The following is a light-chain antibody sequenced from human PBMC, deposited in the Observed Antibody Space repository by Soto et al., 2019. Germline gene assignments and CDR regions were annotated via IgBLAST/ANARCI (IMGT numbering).Light chain of an antibody. CDR1: QSVSSS. V-gene: IGKV3-11*01. CDR3: RQRSNWPRT. Sequence: EIVLTQSPATLSLSPGERATLSCRASQSVSSSLAWFQHKPGQAPRLLIYDASNRATGIPARFSGSGSGTDFTLTISSLEPEDFAIYYCRQRSNWPRTFGQGTKLEIK. J-gene: IGKJ2*01. CDR2: DAS.